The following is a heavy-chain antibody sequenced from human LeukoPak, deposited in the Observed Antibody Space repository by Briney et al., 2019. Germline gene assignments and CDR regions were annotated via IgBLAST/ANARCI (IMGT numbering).Heavy chain of an antibody. D-gene: IGHD1-26*01. J-gene: IGHJ3*02. V-gene: IGHV4-59*01. CDR3: ARLLPALAFDI. Sequence: SETLSLTCTVSGGSISSYSWNWIRQPPGKGLEWIGYIYYSGSTNYNPSLKSRVTISVDTSKNQFSLKLSSVTAADTAVYYCARLLPALAFDIWGQGTLVTISS. CDR1: GGSISSYS. CDR2: IYYSGST.